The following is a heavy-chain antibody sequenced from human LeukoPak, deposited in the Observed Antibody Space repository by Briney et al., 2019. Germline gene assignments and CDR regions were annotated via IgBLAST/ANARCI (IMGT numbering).Heavy chain of an antibody. CDR3: VSFYETY. CDR2: INRGGSRT. CDR1: GFTFSNHW. J-gene: IGHJ4*02. V-gene: IGHV3-74*01. D-gene: IGHD2/OR15-2a*01. Sequence: PGGSLRLSCAASGFTFSNHWMHWVRQAPGKGLMWVSRINRGGSRTDYADSVKGRFTISRDDAKNTVYLQMSSLRAEDTAVYYCVSFYETYWGRGTLVTVSS.